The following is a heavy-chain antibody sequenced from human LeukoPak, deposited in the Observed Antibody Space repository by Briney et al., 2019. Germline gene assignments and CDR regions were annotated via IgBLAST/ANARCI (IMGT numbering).Heavy chain of an antibody. CDR2: ISSNGGST. V-gene: IGHV3-64*01. D-gene: IGHD6-19*01. Sequence: GGSLRLSCAASGFTFSSYAMHWVRQAPGMGLEYVSAISSNGGSTYYANSVKGRFTISRDNSKNTLYLQMGSLRAEDMAVYYCARGIAVAGTLTSFYYYYMDVWGKGTTVTVSS. CDR3: ARGIAVAGTLTSFYYYYMDV. CDR1: GFTFSSYA. J-gene: IGHJ6*03.